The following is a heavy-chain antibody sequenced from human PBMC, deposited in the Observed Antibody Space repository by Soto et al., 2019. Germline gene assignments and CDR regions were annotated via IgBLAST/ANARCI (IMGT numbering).Heavy chain of an antibody. J-gene: IGHJ6*02. Sequence: CIMNHKHTGKGLEWIGYIYYSGSTYYNPSLKSRVTISVDTSKNQFSLKLSSVTAADTAVYYCARGGRRSPGMGVWGHGTTVTVAS. CDR2: IYYSGST. CDR3: ARGGRRSPGMGV. V-gene: IGHV4-31*02. D-gene: IGHD6-6*01.